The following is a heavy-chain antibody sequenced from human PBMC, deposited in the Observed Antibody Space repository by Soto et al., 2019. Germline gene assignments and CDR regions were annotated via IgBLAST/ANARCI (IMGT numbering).Heavy chain of an antibody. CDR3: AKDMPQSIYGDYVRLSWYFDL. CDR1: GFTFSSYA. Sequence: EVQLLESGGGLVQPGGSLRLSCAASGFTFSSYAMSWVRQAPGKGLEWVSAISGSGGSTYYADSVKGRFTISRDNSKNTLYLQMNSLRAEDTAVYYCAKDMPQSIYGDYVRLSWYFDLWGRGTLVTVSS. J-gene: IGHJ2*01. D-gene: IGHD4-17*01. CDR2: ISGSGGST. V-gene: IGHV3-23*01.